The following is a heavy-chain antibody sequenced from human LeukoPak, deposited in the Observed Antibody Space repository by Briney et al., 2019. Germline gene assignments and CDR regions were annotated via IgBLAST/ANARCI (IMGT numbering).Heavy chain of an antibody. J-gene: IGHJ3*02. CDR3: ARDRDYSNYKGDAFDI. V-gene: IGHV3-9*01. Sequence: GGSLRLSCAASGFSFDDYAMHWVRQAPGKGLEWVSGINWSSGSIGYADSVKGRFTISRDNSKNTLYLQMNSLRAEDTAVYYCARDRDYSNYKGDAFDIWGQGTMVTVSS. CDR2: INWSSGSI. CDR1: GFSFDDYA. D-gene: IGHD4-11*01.